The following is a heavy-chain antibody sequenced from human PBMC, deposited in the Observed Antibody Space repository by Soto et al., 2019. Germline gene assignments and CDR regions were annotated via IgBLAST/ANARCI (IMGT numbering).Heavy chain of an antibody. CDR3: ARGAGGGSGSYDY. CDR2: IYYSGST. D-gene: IGHD3-10*01. CDR1: GGSISSYY. Sequence: SETLSLTCTVSGGSISSYYWYWIRQPPGKGLEWIGNIYYSGSTNYNPYLRIRVTISVDTSKNQFSLKLSSVTAADTAVYDCARGAGGGSGSYDYWGQGTLVTVSS. V-gene: IGHV4-59*01. J-gene: IGHJ4*02.